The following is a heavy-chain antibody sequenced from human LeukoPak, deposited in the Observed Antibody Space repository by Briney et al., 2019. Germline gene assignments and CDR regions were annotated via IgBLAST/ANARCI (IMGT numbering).Heavy chain of an antibody. Sequence: SETLSLTCTVSGGSISSGSYYWSWIRQPAGKGLEWIGRIYTSGSTNYNPSLKSRVTISVDTSKNQFSLKLSSVTAADTAVYYCAREALEGYCSGGSCYPPGGNWFDPWGQGTLVIVSS. CDR1: GGSISSGSYY. CDR2: IYTSGST. V-gene: IGHV4-61*02. D-gene: IGHD2-15*01. J-gene: IGHJ5*02. CDR3: AREALEGYCSGGSCYPPGGNWFDP.